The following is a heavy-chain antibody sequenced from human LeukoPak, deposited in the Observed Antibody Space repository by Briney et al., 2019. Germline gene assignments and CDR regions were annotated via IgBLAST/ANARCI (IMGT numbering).Heavy chain of an antibody. D-gene: IGHD2-8*01. J-gene: IGHJ4*02. Sequence: SETLSLTCAVYGGSFSGYYWSWIRQPPGKGLEWIGEINHSGSTNYNPSLKSRVTISVDTSKNQFSLKLSSVTAADTAVYYCARRGWREMVYAIKKGFDYWGQGTLVTVSS. V-gene: IGHV4-34*01. CDR3: ARRGWREMVYAIKKGFDY. CDR2: INHSGST. CDR1: GGSFSGYY.